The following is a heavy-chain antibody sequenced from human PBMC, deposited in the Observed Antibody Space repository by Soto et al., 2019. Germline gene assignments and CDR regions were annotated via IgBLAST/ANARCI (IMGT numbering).Heavy chain of an antibody. CDR2: IIPIFGTA. CDR1: GGTFSSYA. J-gene: IGHJ4*02. D-gene: IGHD3-16*01. CDR3: AREGEPNLAVGYYFDY. V-gene: IGHV1-69*13. Sequence: GASVKVSCKASGGTFSSYAISWVRQAPGQGLEWMGGIIPIFGTANYAQKFQGRVTITADESTSTAYMELSSLRSEDTAVYYCAREGEPNLAVGYYFDYWGQGTLVTVSS.